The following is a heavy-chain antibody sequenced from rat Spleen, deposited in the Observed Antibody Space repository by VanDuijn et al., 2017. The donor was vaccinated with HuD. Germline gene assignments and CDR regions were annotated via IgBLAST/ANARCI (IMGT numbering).Heavy chain of an antibody. V-gene: IGHV10-5*01. D-gene: IGHD1-1*01. Sequence: VQVVESGGGLVQPKESLKISCAASGFTFSNAAMYWVRQAPGKGLEWVARIRTKPNNYATYYADSVKGRFTISRDDSKSMVYLQMDNLKTEDTAMYYCTAGGYYSGENYFDYWGQGVMVTVSS. CDR1: GFTFSNAA. CDR2: IRTKPNNYAT. J-gene: IGHJ2*01. CDR3: TAGGYYSGENYFDY.